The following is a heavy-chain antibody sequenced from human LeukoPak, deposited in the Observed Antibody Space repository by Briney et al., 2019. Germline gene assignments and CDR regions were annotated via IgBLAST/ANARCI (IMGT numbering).Heavy chain of an antibody. Sequence: ASVKVSCKASGYTFTNYYMHWVRQAPGQGLEWMGMINPSGGSTSYAQKFQDRVTLTRDTSTNTVYVELSSLRSEDTAVYYCAREPADYGGDSGFDPWGQGTLVTVSS. CDR1: GYTFTNYY. D-gene: IGHD4-23*01. V-gene: IGHV1-46*01. CDR3: AREPADYGGDSGFDP. J-gene: IGHJ5*02. CDR2: INPSGGST.